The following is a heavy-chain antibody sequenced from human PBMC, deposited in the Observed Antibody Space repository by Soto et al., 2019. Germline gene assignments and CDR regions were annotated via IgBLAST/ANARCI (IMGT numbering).Heavy chain of an antibody. CDR1: GVSIISYY. CDR3: ARVGVTVRFGVVTTSYGMDG. J-gene: IGHJ6*02. Sequence: SETLSLTCTVSGVSIISYYWSWSLQPPGKGLEGIGYIYYSGSTNYNPSLKSRVTISVDTSKNQFSLKLSSVTAADTAVYYCARVGVTVRFGVVTTSYGMDGWGQRTTVPVSS. V-gene: IGHV4-59*01. D-gene: IGHD3-3*01. CDR2: IYYSGST.